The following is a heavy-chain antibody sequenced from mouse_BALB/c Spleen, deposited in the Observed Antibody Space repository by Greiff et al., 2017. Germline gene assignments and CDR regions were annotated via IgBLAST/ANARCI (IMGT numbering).Heavy chain of an antibody. J-gene: IGHJ4*01. CDR3: AGPPYAMDY. CDR2: ISSGGGST. V-gene: IGHV5-12-1*01. Sequence: DVMVVESGGGLVKPGGSLKLSCAASGFAFSSYDMSWVRQTPEKRLEWVAYISSGGGSTYYPDTVKGRFTISRDNAKNTLYLQMSSLKSEDTAMYYCAGPPYAMDYWGQGTSVTVSS. CDR1: GFAFSSYD.